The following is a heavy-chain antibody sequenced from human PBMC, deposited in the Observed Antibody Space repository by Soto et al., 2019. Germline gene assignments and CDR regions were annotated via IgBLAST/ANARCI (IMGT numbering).Heavy chain of an antibody. CDR1: KGSLNFYD. D-gene: IGHD5-18*01. CDR3: TRVATAVPA. V-gene: IGHV4-59*12. J-gene: IGHJ5*02. CDR2: IYYRGTT. Sequence: PXETLSLPCNVSKGSLNFYDWGWIRQPPGKELDWIGNIYYRGTTNYNPSLQGRVTMSIDTSKNQFSLMLTSVTAADTAVYYCTRVATAVPAWGRGVLVTVSS.